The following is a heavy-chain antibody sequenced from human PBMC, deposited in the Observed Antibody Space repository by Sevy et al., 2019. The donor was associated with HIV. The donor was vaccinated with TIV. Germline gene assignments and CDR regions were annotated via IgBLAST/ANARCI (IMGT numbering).Heavy chain of an antibody. J-gene: IGHJ4*02. V-gene: IGHV3-48*02. CDR3: ARDPRGIITMVRGVFDY. CDR2: ISSSSSTI. D-gene: IGHD3-10*01. Sequence: GGSLRLSCAASGFTFSSYSMNWVRQAPGKGLEWVSYISSSSSTIYYEDSVKGRFTISRDNAKNSLYLQMNSLRDEDTAVSYCARDPRGIITMVRGVFDYWGQGTLVTVSS. CDR1: GFTFSSYS.